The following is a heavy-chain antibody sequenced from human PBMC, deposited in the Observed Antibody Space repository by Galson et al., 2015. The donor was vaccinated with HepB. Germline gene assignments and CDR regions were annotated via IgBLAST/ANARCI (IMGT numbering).Heavy chain of an antibody. J-gene: IGHJ4*02. Sequence: SVKVSCKASGGTFSSYAISWVRQAPGQGLEWMGRIIPILGIANCAQKFQGRVTITADKSTSTAYMELSSLRSEDTAVYYCARDQDIVVVPAALDYWGQGTLVTVSS. CDR3: ARDQDIVVVPAALDY. V-gene: IGHV1-69*04. D-gene: IGHD2-2*01. CDR1: GGTFSSYA. CDR2: IIPILGIA.